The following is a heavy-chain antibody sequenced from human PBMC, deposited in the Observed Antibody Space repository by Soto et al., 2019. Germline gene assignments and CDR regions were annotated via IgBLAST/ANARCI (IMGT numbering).Heavy chain of an antibody. CDR2: IYWDDDK. CDR3: GPRRGGEFHAWLPGRDLRS. CDR1: GFSLSTSGVG. V-gene: IGHV2-5*02. D-gene: IGHD3-16*01. Sequence: QITLKESGPTLVKPTQTLTLTCTFSGFSLSTSGVGVGWIRQPPGKALEWLALIYWDDDKRYSPSLKSRLTIPQEHPKNQGVLKMANMGPGGTGTDFWGPRRGGEFHAWLPGRDLRSWGRGHLV. J-gene: IGHJ5*02.